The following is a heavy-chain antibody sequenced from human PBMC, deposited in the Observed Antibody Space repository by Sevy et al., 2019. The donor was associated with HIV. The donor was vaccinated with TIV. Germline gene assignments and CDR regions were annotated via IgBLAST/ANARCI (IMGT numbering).Heavy chain of an antibody. J-gene: IGHJ6*02. CDR2: ISYDGNDK. D-gene: IGHD4-17*01. CDR3: ARPRANYVDNYFFYAMDV. Sequence: GGSLRLSCAASGFDFSNYYAMYWVRQAPGKGLMWVALISYDGNDKYYADSVKGRFTISRDNFKNTLYLQMNSLTSEDTAVYYCARPRANYVDNYFFYAMDVWGQGTTVTVSS. CDR1: GFDFSNYYA. V-gene: IGHV3-30-3*01.